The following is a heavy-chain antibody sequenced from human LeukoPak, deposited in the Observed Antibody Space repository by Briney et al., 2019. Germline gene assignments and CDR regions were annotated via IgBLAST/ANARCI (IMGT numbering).Heavy chain of an antibody. J-gene: IGHJ4*02. D-gene: IGHD6-19*01. CDR2: IYPGDSDI. CDR1: GYTFTRYW. V-gene: IGHV5-51*01. Sequence: GESLKISCQGSGYTFTRYWIGWVRQMPGKGLEGMGIIYPGDSDIRYSPSFQGQVTLSVDKSINTAYLQWSSVKGSDTAIYYCARARAIAVAGFFDSGGQGTLVTVSS. CDR3: ARARAIAVAGFFDS.